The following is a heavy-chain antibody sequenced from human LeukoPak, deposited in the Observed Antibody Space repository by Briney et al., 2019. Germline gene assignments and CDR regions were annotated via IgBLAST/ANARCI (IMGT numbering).Heavy chain of an antibody. CDR2: ISSSSSYI. J-gene: IGHJ4*02. V-gene: IGHV3-21*01. CDR1: GFTFSSYS. Sequence: GGSLRLSCAASGFTFSSYSMNWVRQAPGKGLEWVSSISSSSSYIYYADSVKGRFTISRDNAKNSLYLQMNSLRAEDTAVYYCARDTSRAAAAIGWGQGTLVTVSS. CDR3: ARDTSRAAAAIG. D-gene: IGHD6-13*01.